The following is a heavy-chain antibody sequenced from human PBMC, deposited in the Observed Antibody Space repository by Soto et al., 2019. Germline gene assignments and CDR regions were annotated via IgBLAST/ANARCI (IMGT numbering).Heavy chain of an antibody. CDR2: IYYSGGT. J-gene: IGHJ5*02. Sequence: SETLSLTCTVSGGSISSYYWSWIRQPPGKGLEWIGYIYYSGGTNYNPSLKSRVTISVDTSKNQFSLQLNSVTPEDTAVYYCARGPAILNPWGQGILVTVSS. D-gene: IGHD3-3*01. CDR1: GGSISSYY. CDR3: ARGPAILNP. V-gene: IGHV4-59*12.